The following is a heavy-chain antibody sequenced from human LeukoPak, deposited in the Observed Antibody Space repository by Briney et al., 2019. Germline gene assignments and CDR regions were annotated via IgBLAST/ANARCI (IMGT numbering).Heavy chain of an antibody. V-gene: IGHV3-20*04. CDR2: INWNGGST. D-gene: IGHD2-2*03. CDR3: AKDIVDIVVVPAGYFQH. CDR1: GFTFDDYG. J-gene: IGHJ1*01. Sequence: GGSLRLSCAASGFTFDDYGMSWVRQAPGKGLEWVSGINWNGGSTGYADSVKGRFTISRDNAKNSLYLQMNSLRAEDTALYYCAKDIVDIVVVPAGYFQHWGQGTLVTVSS.